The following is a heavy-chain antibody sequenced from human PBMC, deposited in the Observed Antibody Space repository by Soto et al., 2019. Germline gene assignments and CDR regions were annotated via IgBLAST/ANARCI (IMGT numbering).Heavy chain of an antibody. CDR2: ISYDGSNK. Sequence: SLRLSCAASGFTFSSYGMHWVRQAPGKGLEWVAVISYDGSNKYYADSVKGRFTISRDNSKNTLYLQMNSLRAEDTAGYYCAKDGDVEGSSWYGFDYWGQGTLVTVSS. CDR3: AKDGDVEGSSWYGFDY. J-gene: IGHJ4*02. V-gene: IGHV3-30*18. D-gene: IGHD6-13*01. CDR1: GFTFSSYG.